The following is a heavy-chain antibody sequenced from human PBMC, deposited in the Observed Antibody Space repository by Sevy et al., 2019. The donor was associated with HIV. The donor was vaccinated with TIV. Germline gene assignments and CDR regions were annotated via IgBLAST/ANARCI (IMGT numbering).Heavy chain of an antibody. J-gene: IGHJ4*02. CDR1: GYSIRSAYQ. Sequence: LLQLPETLSLTCAVSGYSIRSAYQWGWIRQPPGKGLEWIGSIYPRGSAFYNPSLKSRVTISVDMSKNQFSLNLRSVTAADTALYYCAEDKNDYGGAYFDSWGPGTLVTVSS. CDR3: AEDKNDYGGAYFDS. CDR2: IYPRGSA. D-gene: IGHD4-17*01. V-gene: IGHV4-38-2*01.